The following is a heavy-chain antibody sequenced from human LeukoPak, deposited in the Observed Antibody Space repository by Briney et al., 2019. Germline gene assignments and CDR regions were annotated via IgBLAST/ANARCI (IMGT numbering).Heavy chain of an antibody. CDR1: GVTVTNNY. D-gene: IGHD5-24*01. CDR3: ARGDGYNFFDY. V-gene: IGHV3-53*01. J-gene: IGHJ4*02. CDR2: FYVGGAT. Sequence: PGRSLRPSCAVSGVTVTNNYMTWVRHAPGKGLEGVSVFYVGGATYYADSVKGRFTISRDNSENTLYLQMKSLRAEDTAVYYCARGDGYNFFDYWGQGTLVTVS.